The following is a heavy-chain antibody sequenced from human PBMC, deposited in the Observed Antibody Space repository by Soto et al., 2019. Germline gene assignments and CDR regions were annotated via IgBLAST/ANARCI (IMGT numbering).Heavy chain of an antibody. V-gene: IGHV1-8*01. CDR1: GYSFTRYD. CDR2: IDPKTGNT. J-gene: IGHJ4*02. D-gene: IGHD6-19*01. CDR3: ARGRGWRDY. Sequence: GASVKVSCKASGYSFTRYDINWVRQATGQGIEWMGWIDPKTGNTDYGQKLQGRVTMTRNNSISTAYMELSSLTSEDTAVYYCARGRGWRDYWGQGTLVTVSS.